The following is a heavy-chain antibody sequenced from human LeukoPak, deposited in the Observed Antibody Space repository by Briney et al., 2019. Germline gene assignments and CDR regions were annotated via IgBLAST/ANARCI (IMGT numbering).Heavy chain of an antibody. D-gene: IGHD3-9*01. CDR3: ATDFGYFDWLLTDS. CDR1: GYTLSELS. V-gene: IGHV1-24*01. CDR2: FNPEDGDT. J-gene: IGHJ4*02. Sequence: ASVKVSCKVSGYTLSELSMHWVRQTPGRGLEWMGGFNPEDGDTIYAQNFQGRLTMTEDTSTDTAYMELSSLRSEDTAVYYCATDFGYFDWLLTDSWGQGTLVTVSS.